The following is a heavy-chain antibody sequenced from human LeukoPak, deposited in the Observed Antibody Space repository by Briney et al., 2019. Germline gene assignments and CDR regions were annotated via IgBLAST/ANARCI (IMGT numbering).Heavy chain of an antibody. CDR2: VYYSGST. J-gene: IGHJ4*02. D-gene: IGHD3-22*01. CDR3: ARENYYDSSGYLNFDY. CDR1: GGSISSSNYY. Sequence: SETLSLTCTVSGGSISSSNYYWGWIRQPPGKGLEWIGSVYYSGSTNYNPSLKSRVTISVDTSKNQFSLKLSSVTAADTAVYYCARENYYDSSGYLNFDYWGQGTLVTVSS. V-gene: IGHV4-39*07.